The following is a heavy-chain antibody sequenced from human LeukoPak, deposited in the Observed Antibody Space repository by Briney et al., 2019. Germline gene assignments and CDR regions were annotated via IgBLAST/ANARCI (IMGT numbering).Heavy chain of an antibody. CDR3: ARTSSSWLGTYYYYMDV. Sequence: GEALEISLKGSGCGFTSYWIGWVRPMPGKGVEGMGIIYPGDSDTRYSPSFQGQVTISADKSISTAYLQWSSLKASDTAMYYCARTSSSWLGTYYYYMDVWGKGTTVTVSS. D-gene: IGHD6-13*01. V-gene: IGHV5-51*01. J-gene: IGHJ6*03. CDR1: GCGFTSYW. CDR2: IYPGDSDT.